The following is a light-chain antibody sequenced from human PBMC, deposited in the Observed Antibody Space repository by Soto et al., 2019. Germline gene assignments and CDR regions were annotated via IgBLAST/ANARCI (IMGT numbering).Light chain of an antibody. J-gene: IGKJ2*01. V-gene: IGKV1-5*03. CDR3: QQYNTYYT. Sequence: DNHITHSPSTLAASIGDRVTITCRASQTISSWLAWYQQKPGQAPKLLIYKASTLEGGVSSRFSGSGSGTEFTLTISNLQPDDFATYYCQQYNTYYTFGQGTKVDIK. CDR1: QTISSW. CDR2: KAS.